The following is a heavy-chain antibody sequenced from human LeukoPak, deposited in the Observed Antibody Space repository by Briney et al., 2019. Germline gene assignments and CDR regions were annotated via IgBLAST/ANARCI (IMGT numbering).Heavy chain of an antibody. J-gene: IGHJ4*02. Sequence: ASVKVSCKASGYTFTGYYMHWVRQAPGQGLEWMGRINPNSGGTNYAQKLQGRVTMTTDTSTSTAYMELRSLRSDDTAVYYCARDLRSVRRVGALPGYWGQGTLVTVSS. CDR1: GYTFTGYY. CDR2: INPNSGGT. CDR3: ARDLRSVRRVGALPGY. V-gene: IGHV1-2*06. D-gene: IGHD1-26*01.